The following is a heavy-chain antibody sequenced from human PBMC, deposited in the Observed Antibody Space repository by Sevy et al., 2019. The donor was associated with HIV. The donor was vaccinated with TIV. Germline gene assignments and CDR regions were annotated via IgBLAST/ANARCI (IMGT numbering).Heavy chain of an antibody. D-gene: IGHD3-9*01. V-gene: IGHV3-15*01. CDR2: IKSETDGGTG. CDR1: GFSFFNAW. CDR3: TTERLCFSDTTTRYLPAYFDS. Sequence: GGSLRLSCSASGFSFFNAWMSWVRQAPGKGLEWVGRIKSETDGGTGEYAGPVKGRFTISRDDSKDTLYLQMNSLKTDDTAVYYCTTERLCFSDTTTRYLPAYFDSWGQGTLVTVSS. J-gene: IGHJ4*02.